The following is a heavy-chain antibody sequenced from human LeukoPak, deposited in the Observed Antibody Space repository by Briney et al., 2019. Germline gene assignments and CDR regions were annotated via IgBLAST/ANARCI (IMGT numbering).Heavy chain of an antibody. D-gene: IGHD3-3*01. J-gene: IGHJ4*02. CDR1: GFAFSSYA. CDR2: ISGSGGST. CDR3: AKDIPTYYDFWSGEGVDY. Sequence: PGGSLRLSCAASGFAFSSYAMSWVRQAPGKGLEWVSAISGSGGSTYYADSVKGRFTISRDNSKNTLYLQMNSLRAEDTAVYYCAKDIPTYYDFWSGEGVDYWGQGTLVTVSS. V-gene: IGHV3-23*01.